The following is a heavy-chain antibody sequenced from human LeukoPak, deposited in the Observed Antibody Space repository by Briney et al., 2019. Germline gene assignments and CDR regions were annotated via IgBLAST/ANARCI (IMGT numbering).Heavy chain of an antibody. D-gene: IGHD6-19*01. CDR2: IYYSGST. V-gene: IGHV4-59*01. CDR3: ARVPQRPNSSGWPYFDY. J-gene: IGHJ4*02. CDR1: GGSISSYY. Sequence: PSETLSLTCTVSGGSISSYYWSWIRQPPGKGLEWIGYIYYSGSTNYNPSLKSRVTISVDTSKNQFSLKLSSVTAADTAVYYCARVPQRPNSSGWPYFDYWGQGTLVTVSS.